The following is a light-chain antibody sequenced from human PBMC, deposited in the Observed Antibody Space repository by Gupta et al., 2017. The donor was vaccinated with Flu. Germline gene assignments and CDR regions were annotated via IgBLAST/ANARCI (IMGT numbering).Light chain of an antibody. CDR1: QGIRND. V-gene: IGKV1-6*01. CDR2: AVS. Sequence: AIQMTQSPSSLSASAGDRVTITCRASQGIRNDLNWYQQKPGKAPKLLIHAVSNVQTGVPSRFSGSGSGTDFTLTISSLQPEDFATYYCLQDDTYPFTFGPGTKVEIK. CDR3: LQDDTYPFT. J-gene: IGKJ3*01.